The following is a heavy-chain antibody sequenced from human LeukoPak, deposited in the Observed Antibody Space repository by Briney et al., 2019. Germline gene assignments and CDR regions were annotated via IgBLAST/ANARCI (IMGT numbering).Heavy chain of an antibody. V-gene: IGHV1-2*02. Sequence: ASVKVSCKASGYTFTGYYMHWVRQAPGQGLEWMGWINPNSGGTNYAQKFQGRVTMTRDTSISTAYMELSRLRSDDTAVYYCARDLGVVVAATNYLDYWGQGTLVTVSS. CDR3: ARDLGVVVAATNYLDY. D-gene: IGHD2-15*01. CDR1: GYTFTGYY. CDR2: INPNSGGT. J-gene: IGHJ4*02.